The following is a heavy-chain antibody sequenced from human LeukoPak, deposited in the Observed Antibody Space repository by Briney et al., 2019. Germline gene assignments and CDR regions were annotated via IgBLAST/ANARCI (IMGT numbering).Heavy chain of an antibody. D-gene: IGHD3-9*01. CDR2: IYSGGST. Sequence: PGGSLRLSCAASGFTVSSNYMSWVRQAPGKGLEWVSVIYSGGSTYYADSVKGRFTISRDNSKNTLYLQMNSLRAEGTAVYYCARALYDILPNTVSGMDVWGQGTTVTVSS. V-gene: IGHV3-53*01. CDR3: ARALYDILPNTVSGMDV. J-gene: IGHJ6*02. CDR1: GFTVSSNY.